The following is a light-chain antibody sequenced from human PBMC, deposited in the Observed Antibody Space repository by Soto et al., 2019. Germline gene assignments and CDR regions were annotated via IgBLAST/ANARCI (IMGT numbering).Light chain of an antibody. V-gene: IGKV4-1*01. CDR3: QQYFSIPMFT. CDR2: WAS. CDR1: RSALFSASNKNY. Sequence: DFVLTQSPDSLDVSLGETATISCKTSRSALFSASNKNYIAWYQRRPGQPLKLLFYWASTRASGVSDRFSGSGSGTDFTLTISSLQPEDVAVYYCQQYFSIPMFTFAQGTKLQI. J-gene: IGKJ2*01.